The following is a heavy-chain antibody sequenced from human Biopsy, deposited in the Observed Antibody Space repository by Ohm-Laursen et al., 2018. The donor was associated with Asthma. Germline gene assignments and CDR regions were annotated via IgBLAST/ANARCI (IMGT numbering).Heavy chain of an antibody. Sequence: SATVSCKTSGYTFNSAGITWVRQAPGQGLEWMGWISVYNGNTKVAQKLQDRVTMITDTSTSTAYMELRSLRSDDTAVYFCARAVDYSHYYGIDVWGQGTTVTVS. CDR2: ISVYNGNT. J-gene: IGHJ6*02. CDR1: GYTFNSAG. CDR3: ARAVDYSHYYGIDV. V-gene: IGHV1-18*01. D-gene: IGHD3-10*01.